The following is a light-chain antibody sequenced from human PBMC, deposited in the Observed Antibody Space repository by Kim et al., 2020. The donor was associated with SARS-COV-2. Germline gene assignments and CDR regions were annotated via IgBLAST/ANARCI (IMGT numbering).Light chain of an antibody. CDR3: QQYGNLPT. J-gene: IGKJ4*01. CDR1: QDINNY. CDR2: DAS. Sequence: AASVGDRVTITCQASQDINNYLNWYQQKPGKAPNLLIYDASKLETGVPSRFSGSGSGTDFTLTINSLQPEDIATYYCQQYGNLPTFGGGTKVDIK. V-gene: IGKV1-33*01.